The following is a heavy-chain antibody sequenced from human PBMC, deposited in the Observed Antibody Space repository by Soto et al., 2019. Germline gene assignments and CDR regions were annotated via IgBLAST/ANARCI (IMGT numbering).Heavy chain of an antibody. Sequence: PSETLSLTCAVSGSSISSGGYSWSWIRQPPGKGLEWIGYIYHSGSTYYNPSLKSRVTISVDRSKNQFSLKLSSVTAADTAVYYCARGEWEQEAFDPWGQGTLVTVSS. CDR1: GSSISSGGYS. V-gene: IGHV4-30-2*01. CDR2: IYHSGST. CDR3: ARGEWEQEAFDP. J-gene: IGHJ5*02. D-gene: IGHD1-26*01.